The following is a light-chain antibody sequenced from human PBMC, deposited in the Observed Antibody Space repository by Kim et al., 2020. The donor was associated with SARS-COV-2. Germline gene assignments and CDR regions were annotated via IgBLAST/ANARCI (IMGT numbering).Light chain of an antibody. CDR1: QSIISH. J-gene: IGKJ3*01. CDR2: GAS. CDR3: QQSSNSALT. Sequence: ASVGDRVTITSRASQSIISHLNWYQQKPGKAPRRLIYGASSLQSGIPSRFSGSGSGTDFTLNISSLQPEDFATYYCQQSSNSALTFGPGTKVDIK. V-gene: IGKV1-39*01.